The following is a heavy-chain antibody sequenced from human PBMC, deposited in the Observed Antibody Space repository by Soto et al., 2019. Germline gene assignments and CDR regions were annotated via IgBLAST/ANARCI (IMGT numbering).Heavy chain of an antibody. J-gene: IGHJ6*02. D-gene: IGHD3-22*01. CDR3: ARDLNSVLYYYDSSGQYYYYGMDV. V-gene: IGHV1-69*13. CDR1: GGTFSSYA. Sequence: SVKVSCKASGGTFSSYAISWVRQAPGQGLEWMGGIIPIFGTANYAQKFQGRVTITADESTSTAYMELSSLRSEDTAVYYCARDLNSVLYYYDSSGQYYYYGMDVWGQGTTVTVSS. CDR2: IIPIFGTA.